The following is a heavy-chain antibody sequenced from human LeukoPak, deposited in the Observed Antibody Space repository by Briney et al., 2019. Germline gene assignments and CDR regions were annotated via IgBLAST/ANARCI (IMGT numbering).Heavy chain of an antibody. CDR3: AREQILRHFDRAGHFDL. D-gene: IGHD3-9*01. V-gene: IGHV4-59*01. CDR1: GGSIRNYY. CDR2: VYHSGTT. J-gene: IGHJ2*01. Sequence: SETLSLPCTVSGGSIRNYYWSWVRHPPGKGLEWIGYVYHSGTTNYNPSLKSRVTISVDPSQDQFSLKLNSLTAADTAVYYCAREQILRHFDRAGHFDLWGRGTLVTVSS.